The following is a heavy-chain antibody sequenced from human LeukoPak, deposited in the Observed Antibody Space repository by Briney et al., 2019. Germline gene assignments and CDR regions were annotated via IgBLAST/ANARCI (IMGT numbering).Heavy chain of an antibody. Sequence: GASVKVSCKASGGTFSSYAISWVRQAPGKGLVWVSRINSDGSATAYADSVKGRFTISRDNAENTLYLQMNSLRAEDTAVYYCARGTAGYHSSYFDYWGQGTLVTVSS. CDR1: GGTFSSYA. V-gene: IGHV3-74*01. J-gene: IGHJ4*02. CDR3: ARGTAGYHSSYFDY. D-gene: IGHD3-16*02. CDR2: INSDGSAT.